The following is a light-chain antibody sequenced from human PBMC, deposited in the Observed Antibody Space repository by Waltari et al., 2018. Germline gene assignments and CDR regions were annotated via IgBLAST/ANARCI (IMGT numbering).Light chain of an antibody. CDR2: DVS. CDR3: FSYAGSNSFA. J-gene: IGLJ2*01. Sequence: QSALTQPAPVSGSPGQSITVSCIGTSNDIGRYNFVYWFQQHPGRAPKLMIYDVSERPLGVSNRFSGSKSGNTASLTISGLQAEDEADYYCFSYAGSNSFAFGGGTRVTVL. CDR1: SNDIGRYNF. V-gene: IGLV2-23*02.